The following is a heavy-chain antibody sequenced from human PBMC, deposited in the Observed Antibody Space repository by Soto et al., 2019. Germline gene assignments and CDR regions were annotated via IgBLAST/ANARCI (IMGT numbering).Heavy chain of an antibody. Sequence: QVQLVQSGAEVKKPGSSVKVSCKASGGTFSTSAISWVRQAPGQGLEWVGGIMPVFPTPDYAQNFQGRVTITADESPTTAYLELTSLRADDTAVYYCARDKDRLQLGGNYYYILDVWGQGTAITVYS. CDR3: ARDKDRLQLGGNYYYILDV. CDR2: IMPVFPTP. CDR1: GGTFSTSA. D-gene: IGHD1-1*01. J-gene: IGHJ6*02. V-gene: IGHV1-69*12.